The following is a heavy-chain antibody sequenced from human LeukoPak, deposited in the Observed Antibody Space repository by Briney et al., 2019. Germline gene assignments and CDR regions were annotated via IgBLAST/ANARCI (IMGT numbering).Heavy chain of an antibody. J-gene: IGHJ4*02. D-gene: IGHD2-21*01. Sequence: GASVKVSCTASGYTFTSYYMHWVRQAPGPGIELMGIINPSGGRTSYAQKFQGRVTMTRDTSTGTVYMDLSSLRSEDTAVYYCANSRGLEIGNGYWGQGNLVTVSS. CDR1: GYTFTSYY. V-gene: IGHV1-46*01. CDR2: INPSGGRT. CDR3: ANSRGLEIGNGY.